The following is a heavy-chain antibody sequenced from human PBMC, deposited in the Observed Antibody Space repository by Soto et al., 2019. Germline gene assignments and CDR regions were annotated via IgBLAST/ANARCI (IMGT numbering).Heavy chain of an antibody. D-gene: IGHD2-15*01. Sequence: QVQLVPSGAEVTKPGASVKVSCTASGYTFPRYYMHWVRQAPGQGLEWMGIINPRGGSTSYAQKCQGRVTMTRDTTTSTVYMERSSLRSEDTAVYYCARASEDIVVVVAATPPDDWGQGTLVTVSA. CDR2: INPRGGST. CDR3: ARASEDIVVVVAATPPDD. J-gene: IGHJ4*02. V-gene: IGHV1-46*01. CDR1: GYTFPRYY.